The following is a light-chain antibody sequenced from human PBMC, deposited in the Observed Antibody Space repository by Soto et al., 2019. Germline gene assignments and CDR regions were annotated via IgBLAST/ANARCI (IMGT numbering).Light chain of an antibody. CDR1: SSDIGAYNY. J-gene: IGLJ2*01. CDR3: SSYTRTNTLV. V-gene: IGLV2-14*01. CDR2: DVY. Sequence: QSVLTQPASVSGSPGQSITISCTGTSSDIGAYNYVSWYQQHPGKAPKLMIYDVYIRPSGVSNRFSGSKSGNTASLTISGLQAEDEADYYCSSYTRTNTLVFGGGTQLTVL.